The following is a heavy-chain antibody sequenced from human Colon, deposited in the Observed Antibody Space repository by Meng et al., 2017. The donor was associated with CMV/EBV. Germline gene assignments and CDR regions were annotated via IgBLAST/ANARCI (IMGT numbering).Heavy chain of an antibody. Sequence: KASGYTFTTYWIAWVRKMPGKGLEWMGIIYPGDSDTRYSPAFQGQVTMSVDKSLNTAYLQWTSLETSDTAMYYCTRVLGIAKNWFDSWGPGTLVTVSS. CDR3: TRVLGIAKNWFDS. CDR1: GYTFTTYW. CDR2: IYPGDSDT. D-gene: IGHD3-16*01. J-gene: IGHJ5*01. V-gene: IGHV5-51*01.